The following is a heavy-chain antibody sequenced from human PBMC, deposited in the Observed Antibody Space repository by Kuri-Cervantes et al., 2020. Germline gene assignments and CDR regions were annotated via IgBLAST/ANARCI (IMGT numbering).Heavy chain of an antibody. CDR1: GFTFKTYG. CDR2: IWYDGSNK. D-gene: IGHD3-22*01. V-gene: IGHV3-33*01. Sequence: GESLKISCAASGFTFKTYGMHWVRQAPGKGLEWVPIIWYDGSNKFYAESVKGRFTISRDNAKNSLYLQMNSLRAGDTAVYYCARELSDYDSYGWYLDLWGRGTLVTVSS. CDR3: ARELSDYDSYGWYLDL. J-gene: IGHJ2*01.